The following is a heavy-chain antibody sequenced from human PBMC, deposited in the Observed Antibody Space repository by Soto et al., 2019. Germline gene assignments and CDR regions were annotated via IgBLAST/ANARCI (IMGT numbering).Heavy chain of an antibody. V-gene: IGHV3-23*01. J-gene: IGHJ4*02. CDR2: ISASGSTA. CDR3: AKGDRGYCSGGSCYLGDY. CDR1: GFIFSNYA. D-gene: IGHD2-15*01. Sequence: EVQLLESRGGLVQPGGSLRLSCAASGFIFSNYAMNWVRQAPGKGLEWVSAISASGSTAYYADSVKGRFTISRDNSKNTLFLQMNSLGAEDTAVYYCAKGDRGYCSGGSCYLGDYWGQGTLVTVSS.